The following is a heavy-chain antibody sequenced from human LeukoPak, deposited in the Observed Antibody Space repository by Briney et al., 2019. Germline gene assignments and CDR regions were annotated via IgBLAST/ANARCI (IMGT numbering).Heavy chain of an antibody. CDR3: ARDQLYCTGGICYFDY. CDR2: ISYDGSNQ. D-gene: IGHD2-8*02. CDR1: GFTFNSYG. Sequence: GGSLRLSCAASGFTFNSYGMHWVRQAPGKGLEWVAVISYDGSNQYYADSVKGRFTISRDNSKNTVYLQMSSLRAEDTAVYYCARDQLYCTGGICYFDYWGQGTLVTVSS. J-gene: IGHJ4*02. V-gene: IGHV3-30*03.